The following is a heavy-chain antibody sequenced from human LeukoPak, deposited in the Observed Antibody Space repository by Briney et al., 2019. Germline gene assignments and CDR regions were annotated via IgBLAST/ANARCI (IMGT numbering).Heavy chain of an antibody. V-gene: IGHV1-24*01. CDR2: LDPEDGET. CDR1: GYTLTELS. J-gene: IGHJ4*02. Sequence: ASVKVSCKVSGYTLTELSMHWVRQAPGKGLEWMGGLDPEDGETIYAQKFQGRVTMTEDTSTDTAYMELSSLRSEDTAVYYCATWNVLLWFGELSGGLYYFDYWGEGTLVTVSS. D-gene: IGHD3-10*01. CDR3: ATWNVLLWFGELSGGLYYFDY.